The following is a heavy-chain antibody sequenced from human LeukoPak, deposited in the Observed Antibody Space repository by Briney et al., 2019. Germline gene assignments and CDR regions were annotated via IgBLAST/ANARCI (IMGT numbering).Heavy chain of an antibody. CDR1: GYSFTSYW. CDR2: IDPSDSYT. V-gene: IGHV5-10-1*01. Sequence: GESLKISCKGSGYSFTSYWISWVRQMPGKGLEWMGRIDPSDSYTNYSPSFQGHVTISADKSIGTAYLQWSSLKASDTAMYYCASRGLSSYGTPDAFDIWGQGTMVTVSS. J-gene: IGHJ3*02. D-gene: IGHD5-18*01. CDR3: ASRGLSSYGTPDAFDI.